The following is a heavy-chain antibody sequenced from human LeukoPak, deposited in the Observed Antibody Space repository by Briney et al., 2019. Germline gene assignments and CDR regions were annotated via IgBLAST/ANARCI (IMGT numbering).Heavy chain of an antibody. CDR2: IIPILGIA. D-gene: IGHD2-21*02. J-gene: IGHJ6*02. CDR1: GGTFSSYA. CDR3: ARWVGAYCGGDCYTPDYYYYGMDV. V-gene: IGHV1-69*04. Sequence: ASVKVSCKASGGTFSSYAISWVRQAPGQGLEWMGRIIPILGIANYAQKLQGRVTMTTDTSTSTAYMELRSLRSDDTAVYYCARWVGAYCGGDCYTPDYYYYGMDVWGQGTTVTVSS.